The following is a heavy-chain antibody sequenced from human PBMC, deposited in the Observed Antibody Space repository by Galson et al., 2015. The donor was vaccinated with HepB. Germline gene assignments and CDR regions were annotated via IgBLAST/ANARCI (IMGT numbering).Heavy chain of an antibody. CDR1: GFTFSSYG. CDR3: ARDGYDSSGYHYYGMDV. Sequence: SLRLSCAASGFTFSSYGMHWVRQAPGKGLEWVAVIWYDGSNKYYADSVKGRFTISRDNSKNTLYLQMNSLRAEDTAVYYCARDGYDSSGYHYYGMDVWGQGTTVTVSS. J-gene: IGHJ6*02. D-gene: IGHD3-22*01. CDR2: IWYDGSNK. V-gene: IGHV3-33*01.